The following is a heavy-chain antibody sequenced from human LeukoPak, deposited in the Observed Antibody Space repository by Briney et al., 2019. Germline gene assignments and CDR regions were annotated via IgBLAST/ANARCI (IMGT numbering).Heavy chain of an antibody. CDR1: GGSISSGSYY. V-gene: IGHV4-61*02. D-gene: IGHD2-2*01. CDR2: IYTSGST. J-gene: IGHJ4*02. Sequence: SETLSLTCTVSGGSISSGSYYWSWIRQPAGKGLEWIGRIYTSGSTNYNPSLKSRLTISVDTSKNQFSLKLSSVTAADTAVYYCARRSREYCSSTSCYAKYYYGSGSFDYWGQGTLVTVSS. CDR3: ARRSREYCSSTSCYAKYYYGSGSFDY.